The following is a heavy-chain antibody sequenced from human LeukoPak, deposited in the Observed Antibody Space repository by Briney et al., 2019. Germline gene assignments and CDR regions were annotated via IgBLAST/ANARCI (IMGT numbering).Heavy chain of an antibody. CDR2: IKSDGSST. CDR3: AKGLGLHASSWFDP. V-gene: IGHV3-74*01. Sequence: GGSLRLSCATSGFTFSSYWMHWVHQAPGKGLVWVSRIKSDGSSTSYADSVKGRFTISRDNAKNTLYLQMNSLRAEDTAVYYCAKGLGLHASSWFDPWGQGTLVTVSS. D-gene: IGHD3-16*01. J-gene: IGHJ5*02. CDR1: GFTFSSYW.